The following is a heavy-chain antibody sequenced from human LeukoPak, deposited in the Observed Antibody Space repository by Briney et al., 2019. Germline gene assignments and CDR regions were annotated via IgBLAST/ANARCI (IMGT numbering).Heavy chain of an antibody. J-gene: IGHJ6*02. CDR2: ISDGGGST. CDR3: AKVLKYYYNGMDV. CDR1: GFTFTTYA. D-gene: IGHD2/OR15-2a*01. V-gene: IGHV3-23*01. Sequence: GGSLRLSCAASGFTFTTYAMTWVRQAPGTGLEWVSAISDGGGSTYYADSVKGRFTVSRDNSKNTLYLQMNSLRAEDTAVYFCAKVLKYYYNGMDVWGQGTTVTVSS.